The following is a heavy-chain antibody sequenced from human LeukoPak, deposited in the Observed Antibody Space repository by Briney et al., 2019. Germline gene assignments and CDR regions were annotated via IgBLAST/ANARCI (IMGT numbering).Heavy chain of an antibody. Sequence: GASVKVSCKASGGTFSSYAISWVRQAPGQGLEWMGGIIPIFGTANYAQKFQGRVTITADESTSTAYMELSSLRSEDTAVYYCARETQWLVSFDYWGQGTLVTVSS. V-gene: IGHV1-69*13. CDR3: ARETQWLVSFDY. D-gene: IGHD6-19*01. CDR2: IIPIFGTA. J-gene: IGHJ4*02. CDR1: GGTFSSYA.